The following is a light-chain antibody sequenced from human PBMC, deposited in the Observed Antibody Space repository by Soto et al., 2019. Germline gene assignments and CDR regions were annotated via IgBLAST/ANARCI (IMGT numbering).Light chain of an antibody. CDR2: ANS. Sequence: QSVLTQPPSVSGAPGQGVTISCTGSSFNIGANYDVHWYQHLPGTGPKLLIYANSFRPSGVPDRVSASKSGSSASLAITGLQAEDEADYYCQSYDARLSAYVFGTGTRSPS. CDR3: QSYDARLSAYV. CDR1: SFNIGANYD. J-gene: IGLJ1*01. V-gene: IGLV1-40*01.